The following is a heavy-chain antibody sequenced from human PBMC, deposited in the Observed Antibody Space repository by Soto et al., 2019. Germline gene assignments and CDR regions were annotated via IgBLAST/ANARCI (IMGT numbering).Heavy chain of an antibody. V-gene: IGHV3-21*01. CDR2: ISSSSSYI. CDR3: ARLGYYDFWSGYRWMDV. CDR1: GFTFSSYS. J-gene: IGHJ6*02. Sequence: NPGGSLRLSCAASGFTFSSYSMNWVRQAPGKGLEWVSSISSSSSYIYYADSVKGRFTISRDNAKNSLYLQMNSLRAEDTAVYYCARLGYYDFWSGYRWMDVWGQGTTVTVSS. D-gene: IGHD3-3*01.